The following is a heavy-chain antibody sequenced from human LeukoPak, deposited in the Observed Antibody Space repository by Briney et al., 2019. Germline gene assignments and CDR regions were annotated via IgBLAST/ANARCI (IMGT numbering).Heavy chain of an antibody. CDR3: ARDRAPDYDFWSGYPADDY. D-gene: IGHD3-3*01. Sequence: PSETLSLTCAVSGYSISSGYYWGWIRQPPRKVLEWIGSIYHSGSTYYNPSLKSRVTISVDTSKNQFSLKLSSVTAADTAVYYCARDRAPDYDFWSGYPADDYWGQGTLVTVSS. CDR1: GYSISSGYY. CDR2: IYHSGST. J-gene: IGHJ4*02. V-gene: IGHV4-38-2*02.